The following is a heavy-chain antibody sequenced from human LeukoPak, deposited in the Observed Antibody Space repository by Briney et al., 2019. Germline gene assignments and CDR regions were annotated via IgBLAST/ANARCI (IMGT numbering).Heavy chain of an antibody. V-gene: IGHV1-58*02. CDR1: GFTFPNSA. Sequence: SVKVSCKASGFTFPNSAMQWVRQARGQRLEWIGWIVLGAGNTVYSHKFHDRVTITRDISTNTAYMELDSLGSEDTAVYYCAAQRGASLHDFWSTRLFNPWGQGTLVTVSS. J-gene: IGHJ5*02. CDR3: AAQRGASLHDFWSTRLFNP. D-gene: IGHD3-3*01. CDR2: IVLGAGNT.